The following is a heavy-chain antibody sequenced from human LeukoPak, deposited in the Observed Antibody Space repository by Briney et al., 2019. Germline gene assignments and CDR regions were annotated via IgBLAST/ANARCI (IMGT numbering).Heavy chain of an antibody. CDR1: GFTFSSCS. D-gene: IGHD6-13*01. V-gene: IGHV3-21*01. J-gene: IGHJ4*02. CDR3: ARDRGAAALPYDFDY. CDR2: ISSSSSYI. Sequence: GGSLRLSCAASGFTFSSCSMNWVRQAPGKGLEWVSSISSSSSYIYYADSVKGRFTISRDNAKNSLYLQMNSLRAEDTAVYYCARDRGAAALPYDFDYWGQGTLVTVSS.